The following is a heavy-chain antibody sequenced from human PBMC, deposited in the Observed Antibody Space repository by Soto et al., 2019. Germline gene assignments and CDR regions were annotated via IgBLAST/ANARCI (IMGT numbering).Heavy chain of an antibody. J-gene: IGHJ4*02. CDR2: ISWNSNTI. CDR1: GFTFDIYA. CDR3: AKDTGPN. V-gene: IGHV3-9*01. Sequence: SGGSLNLSCAASGFTFDIYAMHRVRQAPGKGLEWVSGISWNSNTIAYADSVKGRFTISRDNAKNSLYLQMNSLRAEDTAFYYCAKDTGPNWGQGTLVTVTS.